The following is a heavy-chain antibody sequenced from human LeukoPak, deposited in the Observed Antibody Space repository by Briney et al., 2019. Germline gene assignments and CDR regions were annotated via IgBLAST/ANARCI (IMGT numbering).Heavy chain of an antibody. CDR3: ARLVGDVTTWDC. Sequence: PGGSLRLSCAASGFTFSSYGMHWVRQAPGKGLEWVASIKQDESEKYYVDSVKGRFTTSRDNAKSSLYLQMNALRGEDTAVYYCARLVGDVTTWDCWGQGTLVTVSS. V-gene: IGHV3-7*03. CDR1: GFTFSSYG. J-gene: IGHJ4*02. D-gene: IGHD1-26*01. CDR2: IKQDESEK.